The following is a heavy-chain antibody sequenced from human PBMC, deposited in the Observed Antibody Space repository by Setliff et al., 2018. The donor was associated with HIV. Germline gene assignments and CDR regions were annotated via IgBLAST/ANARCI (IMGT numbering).Heavy chain of an antibody. CDR2: IIPILGVA. J-gene: IGHJ4*02. D-gene: IGHD5-12*01. CDR3: ARDSVSRDGYKDLDY. Sequence: SVKVSCKASRSTFNSHTINWVRQAPGQGLDWMGRIIPILGVANYAQRFQGKVTITADKSTSTAYMELTSLRSEDTAVYYCARDSVSRDGYKDLDYWGQGTLVTVSS. CDR1: RSTFNSHT. V-gene: IGHV1-69*04.